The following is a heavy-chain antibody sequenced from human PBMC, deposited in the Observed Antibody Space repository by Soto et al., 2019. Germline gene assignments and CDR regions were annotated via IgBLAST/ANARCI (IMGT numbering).Heavy chain of an antibody. J-gene: IGHJ4*02. CDR1: GGSISSGGYY. Sequence: SETLSLTCTVSGGSISSGGYYWNWIRQHPGKGLEWIGYIYYSGSTNYNPSLKSRVTISVDTSKNQFSLKLSSVTAADTAVYYCARVFSHYYDNPRFDYWGQGTLVTVSS. D-gene: IGHD3-22*01. CDR2: IYYSGST. V-gene: IGHV4-61*08. CDR3: ARVFSHYYDNPRFDY.